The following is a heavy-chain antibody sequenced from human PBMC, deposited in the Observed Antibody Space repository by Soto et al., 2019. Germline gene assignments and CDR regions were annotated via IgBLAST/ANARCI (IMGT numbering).Heavy chain of an antibody. D-gene: IGHD4-4*01. CDR1: GFTFSSYA. CDR2: ISGGVGST. Sequence: GGSLRLSCAASGFTFSSYAMSWVRQAPGKGLEWVSAISGGVGSTYYADSVKGRFTISRDNSKNTLYLQMNSLRAEDTAVYYCAKSVGYSNYFFDYWGQGTLVTVSS. CDR3: AKSVGYSNYFFDY. V-gene: IGHV3-23*01. J-gene: IGHJ4*02.